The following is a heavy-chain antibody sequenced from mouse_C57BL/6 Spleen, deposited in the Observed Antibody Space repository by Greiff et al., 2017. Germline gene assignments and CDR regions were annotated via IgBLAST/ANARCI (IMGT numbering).Heavy chain of an antibody. V-gene: IGHV14-4*01. CDR2: IDPDNGDT. CDR3: TTSGSYYYGSSYNY. J-gene: IGHJ2*01. CDR1: GFNIKDDY. Sequence: VQLQQSGAELVRPGASVKLSCTASGFNIKDDYMHWVKQRPEQGLEWIGWIDPDNGDTEYASKFKGKATITADTSSNTAYLQLSSLTSEDTAVYYCTTSGSYYYGSSYNYWGQGTTLTVSS. D-gene: IGHD1-1*01.